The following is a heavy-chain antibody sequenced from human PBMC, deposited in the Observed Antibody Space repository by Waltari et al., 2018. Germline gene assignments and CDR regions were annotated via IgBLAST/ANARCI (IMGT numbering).Heavy chain of an antibody. CDR2: IYTSGST. CDR3: ARDPPLYSSSWYFDGMDV. V-gene: IGHV4-61*09. CDR1: GGSISSGSYY. D-gene: IGHD6-13*01. Sequence: QVQLQESGPGLVKPSQTLSLTCTVSGGSISSGSYYWSWIRQPAGQGLEWIGYIYTSGSTNYNPSLKSRVTISVDTSKNQFSLKLSSVTAADTAVYYCARDPPLYSSSWYFDGMDVWGQGTTVTVSS. J-gene: IGHJ6*02.